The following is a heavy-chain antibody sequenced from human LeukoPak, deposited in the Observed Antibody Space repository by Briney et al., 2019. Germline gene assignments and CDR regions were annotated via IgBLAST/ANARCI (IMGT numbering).Heavy chain of an antibody. D-gene: IGHD2-2*01. CDR2: IIPIFGIA. Sequence: SVKGSCKASGGTFSSYAISWVRQAPGQGLEWMGRIIPIFGIANYAQKFQGRVTITADKSTSTAYMELSSLRSEDTAVYYCARTADSHARVDDWGQGTLVTVSS. CDR3: ARTADSHARVDD. CDR1: GGTFSSYA. V-gene: IGHV1-69*04. J-gene: IGHJ4*02.